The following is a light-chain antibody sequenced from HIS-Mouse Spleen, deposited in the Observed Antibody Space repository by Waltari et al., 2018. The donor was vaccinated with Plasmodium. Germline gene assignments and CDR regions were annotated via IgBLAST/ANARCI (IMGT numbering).Light chain of an antibody. J-gene: IGKJ3*01. Sequence: EIVMTQSPATLSVSPGERATLSFRASQSFSSNLAWYQQKPGHAPRLLLYGASTRATGIPARFSGSGSGTEFTLTISSLQSEDFAVYYCQQYNNWSFTFGPGTKVDIK. V-gene: IGKV3-15*01. CDR3: QQYNNWSFT. CDR1: QSFSSN. CDR2: GAS.